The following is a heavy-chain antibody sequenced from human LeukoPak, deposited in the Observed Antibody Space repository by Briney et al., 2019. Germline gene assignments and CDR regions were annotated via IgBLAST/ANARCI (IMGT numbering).Heavy chain of an antibody. Sequence: GGSLRLSCAASGFTFSSYWMGWARQAPGKGLEWVANIRQDGSEKYYVDSVKGRFTISRDNAKNSLYLQMNSMRAEDTAVYYCARKYSSSWYPYYYYGMDVWGQGTTVTVSS. J-gene: IGHJ6*02. D-gene: IGHD6-13*01. V-gene: IGHV3-7*01. CDR2: IRQDGSEK. CDR1: GFTFSSYW. CDR3: ARKYSSSWYPYYYYGMDV.